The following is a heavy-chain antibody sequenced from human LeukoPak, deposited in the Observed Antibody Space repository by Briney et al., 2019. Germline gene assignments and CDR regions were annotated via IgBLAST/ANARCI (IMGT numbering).Heavy chain of an antibody. CDR1: GFTFSAYA. D-gene: IGHD4-17*01. J-gene: IGHJ3*02. V-gene: IGHV3-23*01. Sequence: GGSLRLSCTASGFTFSAYAMVWVRQAPGKGPEWVSAIRGGGTSEFYADSVKGRFRISRDNSKDTLFLQMNSLRAEDTAVYYCARDPNGDYIGAFDMWGPGTMVTVSS. CDR3: ARDPNGDYIGAFDM. CDR2: IRGGGTSE.